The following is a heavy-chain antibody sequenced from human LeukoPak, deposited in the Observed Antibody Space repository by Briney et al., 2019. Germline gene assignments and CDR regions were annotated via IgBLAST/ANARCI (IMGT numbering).Heavy chain of an antibody. Sequence: GASVKVSCKASGYTFTGYYMHWVRQAPGQGLEWMGWINPNSGGTNYAQKFQGRVTMTRDTSISTAYMELSRLRSDDTAVYYCARGVRGVPPRNYFDYWGQGTLVTVSS. V-gene: IGHV1-2*02. D-gene: IGHD3-10*01. J-gene: IGHJ4*02. CDR2: INPNSGGT. CDR1: GYTFTGYY. CDR3: ARGVRGVPPRNYFDY.